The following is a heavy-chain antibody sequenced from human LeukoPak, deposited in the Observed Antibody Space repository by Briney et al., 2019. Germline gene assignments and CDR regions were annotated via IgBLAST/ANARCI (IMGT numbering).Heavy chain of an antibody. CDR1: GGSISSGGYS. Sequence: PSETLSLTCAVSGGSISSGGYSWSWIRQPPGKGLEWIGYIYHSGSTNYSPSLKSRVTISVDTSNNQFSLKLSSVTAADTAVYYCASHPIAPSFFDYWGQGTLVTVSS. CDR2: IYHSGST. J-gene: IGHJ4*02. V-gene: IGHV4-30-2*01. CDR3: ASHPIAPSFFDY. D-gene: IGHD6-13*01.